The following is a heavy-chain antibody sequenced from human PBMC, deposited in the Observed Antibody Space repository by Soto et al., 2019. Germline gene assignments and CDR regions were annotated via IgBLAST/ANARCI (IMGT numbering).Heavy chain of an antibody. CDR3: ARHKYHSSDPSAY. CDR1: GGSIRSSSYY. V-gene: IGHV4-39*01. Sequence: SETLSLTCTVSGGSIRSSSYYWGWIRQPPGKGLEWIGSIYYSGSTYYNPSLKSRVTISVDTSKNQFSLKLSSVTAADTAVYYCARHKYHSSDPSAYWGQGTLVTVSS. J-gene: IGHJ4*02. D-gene: IGHD3-22*01. CDR2: IYYSGST.